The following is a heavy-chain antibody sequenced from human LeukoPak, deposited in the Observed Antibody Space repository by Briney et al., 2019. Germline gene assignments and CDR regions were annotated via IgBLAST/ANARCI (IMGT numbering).Heavy chain of an antibody. Sequence: SETLSLTCTVSGGSFNSYYWNWIRQPPGKGLEWIGYIYYTGSTNYNPSLKSRVTISVDTSKKQFSLKLSSVTAADTAVYYCARGGSRQISSSDFDYWGQGTLVTVPS. D-gene: IGHD6-6*01. V-gene: IGHV4-59*01. CDR2: IYYTGST. CDR3: ARGGSRQISSSDFDY. CDR1: GGSFNSYY. J-gene: IGHJ4*02.